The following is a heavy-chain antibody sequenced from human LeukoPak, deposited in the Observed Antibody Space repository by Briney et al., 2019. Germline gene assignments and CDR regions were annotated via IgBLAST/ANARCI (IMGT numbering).Heavy chain of an antibody. V-gene: IGHV4-34*01. CDR3: ARVAQTTDYYYYYMDV. CDR1: GGSFSGYY. J-gene: IGHJ6*03. Sequence: SETLSLTCAVYGGSFSGYYWSWIRQPPGKGLEWIGEINHSGSTNYNPSLKSQVTISVDTSKNQFSLRLSSVTAADTAVYYCARVAQTTDYYYYYMDVWGKGTTVTVSS. CDR2: INHSGST. D-gene: IGHD1-1*01.